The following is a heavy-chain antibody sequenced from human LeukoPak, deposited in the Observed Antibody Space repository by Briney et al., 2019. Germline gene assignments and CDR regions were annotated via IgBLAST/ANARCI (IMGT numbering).Heavy chain of an antibody. D-gene: IGHD3-22*01. CDR2: VYHSGST. CDR3: ARHGNYYDTSQSDP. J-gene: IGHJ5*02. V-gene: IGHV4-38-2*01. Sequence: SETLSLTCAVSGYSISSGYYWGWIRQPPGKGLEWIGSVYHSGSTYYNPSLKSRVTISVDTSKNQFSLKLSSVTAADTAVYYCARHGNYYDTSQSDPWGRGTLVTVSS. CDR1: GYSISSGYY.